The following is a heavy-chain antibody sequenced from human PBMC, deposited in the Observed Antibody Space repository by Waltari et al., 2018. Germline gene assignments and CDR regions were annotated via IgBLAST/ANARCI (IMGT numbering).Heavy chain of an antibody. CDR1: GDSISSSS. CDR2: ISSSSSYI. Sequence: LSLTCTVSGDSISSSSYYWGWIRQPPGKGLEWVSSISSSSSYIYYADSVKGRFTISRDNAKNSLYLQMNSLRAEDTAVYYCARPYDFWSGYSDWYFDLWGRGTLVTVSS. V-gene: IGHV3-21*01. J-gene: IGHJ2*01. D-gene: IGHD3-3*01. CDR3: ARPYDFWSGYSDWYFDL.